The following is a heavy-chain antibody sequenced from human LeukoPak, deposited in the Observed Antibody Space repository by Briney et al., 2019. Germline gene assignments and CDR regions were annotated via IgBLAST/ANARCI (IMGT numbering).Heavy chain of an antibody. CDR2: IYYSGST. D-gene: IGHD3-22*01. V-gene: IGHV4-39*07. CDR3: ARSHYYDSSGSQNNWFDP. CDR1: GGSISSSSYY. J-gene: IGHJ5*02. Sequence: ASETLSLTCTVSGGSISSSSYYWGWIRQPPGKGLEWIGSIYYSGSTNYNPPLKSRVTISVDTSKNQFSLKLSSVTAADTAVYYCARSHYYDSSGSQNNWFDPWGQGTLVTVSS.